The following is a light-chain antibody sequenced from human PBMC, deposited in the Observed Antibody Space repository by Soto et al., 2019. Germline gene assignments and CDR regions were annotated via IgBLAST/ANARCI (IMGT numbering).Light chain of an antibody. CDR1: QSVTSSY. Sequence: EIVLTQSPGTLSLSPGERATLSCRASQSVTSSYLAWYQQKPGQAPRLLIYGASSRATGIPDRFSGSGSGTDFPLTISGLEPEDFAVYYCQQYGGSPPLSFGGGTKVEIK. J-gene: IGKJ4*01. CDR3: QQYGGSPPLS. V-gene: IGKV3-20*01. CDR2: GAS.